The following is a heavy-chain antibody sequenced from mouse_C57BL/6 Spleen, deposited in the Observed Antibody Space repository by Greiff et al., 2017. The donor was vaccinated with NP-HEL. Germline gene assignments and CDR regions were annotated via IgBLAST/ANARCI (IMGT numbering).Heavy chain of an antibody. CDR2: INPNNGGT. Sequence: VQLQQSGPELVKPGASVKISCKASGYTFTDYYMNWVKQSHGKSLEWIGDINPNNGGTSYNQKFKGKATLTVDKSSSTAYMELRSLTSEDSAVYYCARFAPLYGSLDYWGQGTTLTVSS. CDR3: ARFAPLYGSLDY. J-gene: IGHJ2*01. CDR1: GYTFTDYY. D-gene: IGHD2-2*01. V-gene: IGHV1-26*01.